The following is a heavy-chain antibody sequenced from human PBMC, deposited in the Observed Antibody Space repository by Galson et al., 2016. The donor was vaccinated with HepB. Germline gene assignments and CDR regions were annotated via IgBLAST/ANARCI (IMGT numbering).Heavy chain of an antibody. Sequence: SETLSLTCGVHGGSFNAYYWSWIRQPPGKGLEWIGEVNHSGNTKYNPSLKSRVTISVDTSKNQFSLHLTSMTAADTAVYYCAGVVVAATNWFDPWGQGTLVTVSS. CDR3: AGVVVAATNWFDP. J-gene: IGHJ5*02. CDR1: GGSFNAYY. CDR2: VNHSGNT. D-gene: IGHD2-15*01. V-gene: IGHV4-34*01.